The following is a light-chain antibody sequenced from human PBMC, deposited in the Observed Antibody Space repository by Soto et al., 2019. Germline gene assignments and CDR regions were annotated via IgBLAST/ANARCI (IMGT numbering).Light chain of an antibody. CDR3: SAWDDNIYGPV. CDR1: SSDIGSNP. J-gene: IGLJ2*01. V-gene: IGLV1-44*01. Sequence: QSVLTQPPSASGTPGQRVAISCSGGSSDIGSNPVNWYLHLPGAAPKLLIYRDNQQPSGVPDRFSGSKSGTSASLTISGLQSEDEADYFCSAWDDNIYGPVFGGGTKLTVL. CDR2: RDN.